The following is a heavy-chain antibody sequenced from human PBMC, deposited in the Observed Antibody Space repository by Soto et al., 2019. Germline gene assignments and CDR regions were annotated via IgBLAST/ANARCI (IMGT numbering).Heavy chain of an antibody. Sequence: QVQLQESGPGLVKPSDTLSLTCAVSGYSISSSNWWGWIRQPPGKGLEWIGYIYYSGTTYYNPSLKRRGTMSVDTSKNQFSLKLTSVTAVDTAVYYCARMDIQGPIDYWGQGTLVTVSS. CDR2: IYYSGTT. CDR3: ARMDIQGPIDY. J-gene: IGHJ4*02. V-gene: IGHV4-28*01. CDR1: GYSISSSNW.